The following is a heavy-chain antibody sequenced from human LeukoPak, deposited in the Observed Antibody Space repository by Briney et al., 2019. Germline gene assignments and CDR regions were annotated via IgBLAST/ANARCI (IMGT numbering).Heavy chain of an antibody. CDR3: ARASGSYYGIGNY. Sequence: GGSLRLSCAASGFTFSSNYMSWVRQAPGKGLEWVSGIYSGGSTYYSDSVKGRFTISRDNSKNTLYLQMNSLRAEDTAVYYCARASGSYYGIGNYWGQGTLVTVSS. D-gene: IGHD1-26*01. CDR2: IYSGGST. V-gene: IGHV3-66*01. J-gene: IGHJ4*02. CDR1: GFTFSSNY.